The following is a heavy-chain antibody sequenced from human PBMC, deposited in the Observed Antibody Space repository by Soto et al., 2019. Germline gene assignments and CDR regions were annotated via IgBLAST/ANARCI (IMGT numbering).Heavy chain of an antibody. V-gene: IGHV4-34*01. CDR1: GGSFSGYY. J-gene: IGHJ4*02. D-gene: IGHD3-10*01. CDR2: INHSGST. Sequence: QVQLQQWGAGLLKPSETLSLTCAVYGGSFSGYYWSWIRQPPGKGLEWIGEINHSGSTNYNPSLKRRVTISVDTSKNQFSLKLSSVTAADTAVYYCARLYEDLDLYYFDYWGQGTLVTVSS. CDR3: ARLYEDLDLYYFDY.